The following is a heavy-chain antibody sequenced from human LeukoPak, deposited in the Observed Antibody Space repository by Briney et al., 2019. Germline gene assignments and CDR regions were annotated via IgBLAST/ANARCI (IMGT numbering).Heavy chain of an antibody. CDR1: GFTFSSYA. CDR2: ISGSGGST. J-gene: IGHJ6*02. Sequence: PGGSLRLSCAASGFTFSSYAMSWVRQAPGKGLEWVSAISGSGGSTYYADSVKGRFTISRDNSKNTLYLQMNSLRAEDTAVYYCAKDTINEKPENRGSGPSWYYYYGMDVWGQGTTVTVSS. CDR3: AKDTINEKPENRGSGPSWYYYYGMDV. D-gene: IGHD2-15*01. V-gene: IGHV3-23*01.